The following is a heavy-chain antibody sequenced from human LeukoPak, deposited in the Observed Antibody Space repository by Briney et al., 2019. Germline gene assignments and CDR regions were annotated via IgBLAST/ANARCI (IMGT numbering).Heavy chain of an antibody. CDR1: GFTFSNYN. D-gene: IGHD3-16*02. Sequence: GSLRLSCAASGFTFSNYNMNWVRQPPGKGLEWIGEITHSGSTHYKSSLKSRLTISVDTSKNQFSLTLISVTAADTAVYYCARSDQGWGSYRPLLRFWGQGTLVTVSS. J-gene: IGHJ4*02. CDR2: ITHSGST. V-gene: IGHV4-34*01. CDR3: ARSDQGWGSYRPLLRF.